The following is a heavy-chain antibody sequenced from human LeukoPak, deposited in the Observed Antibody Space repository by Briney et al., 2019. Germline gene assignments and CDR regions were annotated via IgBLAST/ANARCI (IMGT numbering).Heavy chain of an antibody. D-gene: IGHD6-6*01. Sequence: PSETLSLTCAVSGYSISSGYYWGWIRQPPGKGLEWIGSIYHSESTYYNPSLKSRVTISVDASKNQFSLKLSSVTATDAAIYYCERERSSSSDYWGQGTLVTVSS. CDR1: GYSISSGYY. V-gene: IGHV4-38-2*02. CDR2: IYHSEST. CDR3: ERERSSSSDY. J-gene: IGHJ4*02.